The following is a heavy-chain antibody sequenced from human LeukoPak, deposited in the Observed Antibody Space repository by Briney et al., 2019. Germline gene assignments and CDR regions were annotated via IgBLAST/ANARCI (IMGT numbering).Heavy chain of an antibody. CDR1: GFTFDDYA. Sequence: GGSLRLSCAASGFTFDDYAMHWVRHAPGKGLEWVSGISWNSGSIGYADSVKGRFTISRDNAKNSLYLQMNSLRAEDMALYYCAKGGSYGRDDAFDIWGQGTMVTVSS. CDR3: AKGGSYGRDDAFDI. V-gene: IGHV3-9*03. CDR2: ISWNSGSI. J-gene: IGHJ3*02. D-gene: IGHD1-26*01.